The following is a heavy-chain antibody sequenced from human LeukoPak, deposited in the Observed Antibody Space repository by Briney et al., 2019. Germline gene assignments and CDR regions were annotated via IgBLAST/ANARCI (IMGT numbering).Heavy chain of an antibody. Sequence: SETLSLTCTVSGGSISSSSYYWGWIRQPPGKGLEWIGSIYYSGSTNYNPSLKSRVTISVDTSKNQFSLKLSSVTAADTAVYYCARFASYYDILTGYIRGNYFDYWGQGTLVTVSS. V-gene: IGHV4-39*07. CDR3: ARFASYYDILTGYIRGNYFDY. CDR2: IYYSGST. J-gene: IGHJ4*02. D-gene: IGHD3-9*01. CDR1: GGSISSSSYY.